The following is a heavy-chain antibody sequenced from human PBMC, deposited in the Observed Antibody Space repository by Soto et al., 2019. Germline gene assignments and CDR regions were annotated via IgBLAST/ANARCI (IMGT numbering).Heavy chain of an antibody. J-gene: IGHJ6*03. CDR2: IYSGGST. Sequence: EVQLVESGGGLVQPGGSLRLSCAASGFTVSSNYMSWVRQAPGKALEWVSVIYSGGSTYYADSVKGRFTISRHNSKNTLYLQINSLRAEDTAVYYCAREQPYSSSSGPDYYYYYMDAWCKGTTVTVSS. D-gene: IGHD6-6*01. V-gene: IGHV3-53*04. CDR1: GFTVSSNY. CDR3: AREQPYSSSSGPDYYYYYMDA.